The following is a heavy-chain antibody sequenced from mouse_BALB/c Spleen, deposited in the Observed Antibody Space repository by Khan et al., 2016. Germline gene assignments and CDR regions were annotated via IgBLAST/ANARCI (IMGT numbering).Heavy chain of an antibody. J-gene: IGHJ3*01. CDR3: AVGGDYGGFAA. CDR1: GYTFTNYG. CDR2: INTFTGEP. V-gene: IGHV9-3-1*01. D-gene: IGHD1-1*02. Sequence: QIQLVQSGPELKKPGETVKISCKASGYTFTNYGMNWVKQAPGKGLKWMGWINTFTGEPTYADDFKGRFAFSLQTSASTAYLQINNLKTEDTAADFCAVGGDYGGFAAWGQGTLVTVSA.